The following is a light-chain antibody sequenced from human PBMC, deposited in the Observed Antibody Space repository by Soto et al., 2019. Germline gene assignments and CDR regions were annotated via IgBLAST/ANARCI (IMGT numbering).Light chain of an antibody. CDR2: KAS. CDR3: QQYYISAT. CDR1: QSISSW. J-gene: IGKJ1*01. Sequence: DIQMTQSPSTLSASVGDRVTITCRASQSISSWLTWYQQKPGKAPKLLIYKASSLESGVPSRFSGSGSGTEFTLTISSLQPDDFATYYCQQYYISATFGQGTRVEIK. V-gene: IGKV1-5*03.